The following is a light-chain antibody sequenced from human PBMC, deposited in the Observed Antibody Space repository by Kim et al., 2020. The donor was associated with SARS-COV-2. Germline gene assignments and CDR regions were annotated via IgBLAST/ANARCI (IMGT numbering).Light chain of an antibody. J-gene: IGKJ5*01. Sequence: SGSPGEEVTLSCRASRSISNNLAWYHHNPGQAPRLLILGASTRATGVPARFGGSGSGTEFTLTITSLQSEDFAVYFCQQYDIWPLTFGPGTRLEIK. CDR3: QQYDIWPLT. CDR2: GAS. V-gene: IGKV3-15*01. CDR1: RSISNN.